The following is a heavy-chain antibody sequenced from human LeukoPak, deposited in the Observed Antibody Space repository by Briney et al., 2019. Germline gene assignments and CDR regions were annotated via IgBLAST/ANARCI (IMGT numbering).Heavy chain of an antibody. Sequence: PGGSLRLSCAASGFTISANFMSWVRQAPGKGLEWVSVMYSVGSTFYADSVKGRFTISRDGYKNTLDLQMDSLRVDDTAVYYCAGDLSGYSFGFGGDLWGQGTLVTVSS. D-gene: IGHD6-13*01. CDR3: AGDLSGYSFGFGGDL. V-gene: IGHV3-66*01. J-gene: IGHJ4*02. CDR2: MYSVGST. CDR1: GFTISANF.